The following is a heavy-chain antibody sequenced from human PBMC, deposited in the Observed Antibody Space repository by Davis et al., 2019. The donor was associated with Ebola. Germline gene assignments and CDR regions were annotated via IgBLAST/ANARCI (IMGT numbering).Heavy chain of an antibody. Sequence: SETLSLTCTVSGGSFSSSTYYWGWIRQPPGRGLEWIGSISYSGTTHYNPSLKSRVTMSVGTSKNQFSLKLSSVTAADTAVYYCARGRPFFWGQGTLVTVSS. V-gene: IGHV4-39*01. CDR1: GGSFSSSTYY. J-gene: IGHJ4*02. D-gene: IGHD2/OR15-2a*01. CDR2: ISYSGTT. CDR3: ARGRPFF.